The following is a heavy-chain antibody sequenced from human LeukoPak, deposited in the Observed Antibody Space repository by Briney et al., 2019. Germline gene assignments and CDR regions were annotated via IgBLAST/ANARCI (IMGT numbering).Heavy chain of an antibody. V-gene: IGHV5-51*01. CDR1: GYSFTSYW. CDR2: IYPGDSDT. CDR3: ARGLRGTTYHYYYGMDV. D-gene: IGHD1-1*01. Sequence: GESLKISCKGSGYSFTSYWIGWVRQMPGKGLEWMGIIYPGDSDTRYSPSFQGQVTISADKSISTAYLQWSSLKASDTAMYYCARGLRGTTYHYYYGMDVWGQGTTVTVSS. J-gene: IGHJ6*02.